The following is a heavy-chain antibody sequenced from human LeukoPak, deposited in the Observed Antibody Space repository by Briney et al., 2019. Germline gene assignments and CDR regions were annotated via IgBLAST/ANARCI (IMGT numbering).Heavy chain of an antibody. Sequence: GSLGLSCAASGFAFSTYSMNWVRQAPGKGLEWVSSITSTSAYIYYADSVKGRFTISRDNAKNSLYLQMNSLRAEDMAVYYCARVAGGSYHFDYWGQGALVTVSS. CDR2: ITSTSAYI. D-gene: IGHD1-26*01. J-gene: IGHJ4*02. CDR1: GFAFSTYS. CDR3: ARVAGGSYHFDY. V-gene: IGHV3-21*01.